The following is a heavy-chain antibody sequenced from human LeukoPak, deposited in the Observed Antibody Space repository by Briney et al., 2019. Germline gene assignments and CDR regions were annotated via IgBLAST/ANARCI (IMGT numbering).Heavy chain of an antibody. D-gene: IGHD3-22*01. J-gene: IGHJ5*02. CDR3: ARITYYYDSSGPWGWFDP. CDR2: ISAYNGNT. Sequence: ASVKVSCKASGYTFTSYGISWVRQAPGQGLEWMGWISAYNGNTNYAQKLQGRVTMTTDTSTSTAYMELRSLRSDVTAVYYCARITYYYDSSGPWGWFDPWGQGTLVTVSS. CDR1: GYTFTSYG. V-gene: IGHV1-18*01.